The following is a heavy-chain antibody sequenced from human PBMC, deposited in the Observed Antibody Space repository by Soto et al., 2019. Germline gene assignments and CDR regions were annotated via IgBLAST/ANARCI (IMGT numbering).Heavy chain of an antibody. J-gene: IGHJ4*02. CDR2: ISSSSSYI. CDR3: ARKGPDYYDSSGFFDY. Sequence: PGGSLRLSCAASGFTFSGYSITWVRQAPGKGLEWVSSISSSSSYIYYADSVKGRFTISRDNAKNSLYLQMNSLRAEDTAVYYCARKGPDYYDSSGFFDYWGQGTLVTVSS. V-gene: IGHV3-21*01. CDR1: GFTFSGYS. D-gene: IGHD3-22*01.